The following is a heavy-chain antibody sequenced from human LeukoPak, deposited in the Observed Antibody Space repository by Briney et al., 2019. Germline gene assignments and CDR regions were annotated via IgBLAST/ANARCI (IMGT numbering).Heavy chain of an antibody. D-gene: IGHD3-22*01. CDR3: TKTGGPYYYDTGAFDI. CDR2: ISYDGSNK. Sequence: GGSLRLSCAASGFTFSSYAMHWVRQAPGKGLEWVAVISYDGSNKYYADSVKGRFTISRDNSKNTPYLQMNGLRAEDTAVFYCTKTGGPYYYDTGAFDIWGQGTMVTVSS. J-gene: IGHJ3*02. CDR1: GFTFSSYA. V-gene: IGHV3-30*01.